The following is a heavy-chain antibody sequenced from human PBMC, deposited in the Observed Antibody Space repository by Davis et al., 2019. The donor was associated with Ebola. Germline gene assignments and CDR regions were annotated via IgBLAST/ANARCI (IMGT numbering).Heavy chain of an antibody. CDR3: SRLITYYYDSSGYYSPYYFDY. D-gene: IGHD3-22*01. CDR2: IYYSGST. CDR1: GGSVSSSSYY. J-gene: IGHJ4*02. V-gene: IGHV4-39*01. Sequence: MPSETLSLTCTVSGGSVSSSSYYWGWIRQPPGKGLEWIGNIYYSGSTHYNPSLKSRVTISVDTSKNQFSLKLSSVTAADTAVYYCSRLITYYYDSSGYYSPYYFDYWGQGTLVTVSS.